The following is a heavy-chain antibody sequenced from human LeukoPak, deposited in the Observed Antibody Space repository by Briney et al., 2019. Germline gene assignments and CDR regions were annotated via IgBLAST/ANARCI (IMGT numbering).Heavy chain of an antibody. CDR3: ATYSGSYEMGSYYFDY. CDR1: GGSISSYY. Sequence: SETLSLTCTVSGGSISSYYWSCIRQPPGKGLEWIGYIYYSGSTNYNPSLKSRVTISVDTSKNQFSLKLSSVTAADTAVYYCATYSGSYEMGSYYFDYWGQGTLVTVSS. CDR2: IYYSGST. D-gene: IGHD1-26*01. V-gene: IGHV4-59*01. J-gene: IGHJ4*02.